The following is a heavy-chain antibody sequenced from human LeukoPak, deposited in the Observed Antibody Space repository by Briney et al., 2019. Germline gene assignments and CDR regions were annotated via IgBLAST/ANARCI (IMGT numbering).Heavy chain of an antibody. CDR3: ARIDYGSNYFDY. Sequence: PSETLSLTCTVSGGSISSSSYYWGWIRQPPGKGLEWIGSIYYSGSTYYNPSLKSRVTISVDTSKNQFSLKLSSVTAADTAVYYCARIDYGSNYFDYWGQGTLVTVSS. J-gene: IGHJ4*02. V-gene: IGHV4-39*07. CDR2: IYYSGST. CDR1: GGSISSSSYY. D-gene: IGHD4-23*01.